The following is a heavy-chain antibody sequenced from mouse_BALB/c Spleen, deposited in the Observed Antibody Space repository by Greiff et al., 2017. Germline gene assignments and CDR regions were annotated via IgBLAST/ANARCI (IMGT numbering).Heavy chain of an antibody. CDR1: GYTFTDYE. CDR2: IDPETGGT. D-gene: IGHD2-4*01. V-gene: IGHV1-15*01. Sequence: VKLVESGAELVRPGASVTLSCKASGYTFTDYEMHWVKQTPVHGLEWIGAIDPETGGTAYNQKFKGKATLTADKSSSTAYMELRSLTSEDSAVYYCTRGLRDFDYWGQGTTLTVSS. CDR3: TRGLRDFDY. J-gene: IGHJ2*01.